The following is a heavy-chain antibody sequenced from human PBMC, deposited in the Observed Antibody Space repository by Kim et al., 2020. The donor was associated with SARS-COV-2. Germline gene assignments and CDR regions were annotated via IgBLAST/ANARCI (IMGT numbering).Heavy chain of an antibody. D-gene: IGHD3-10*01. J-gene: IGHJ4*02. V-gene: IGHV3-74*01. CDR2: INSDGSST. CDR1: GFTFSSYY. Sequence: GGSLRLSCAASGFTFSSYYMHWVRQIPGKGLEWVSRINSDGSSTSYADSVKGRFTISRDNAKNTLYLQMNSLRAEDTAVYYCVRHYVSGTYSLDYWGQGT. CDR3: VRHYVSGTYSLDY.